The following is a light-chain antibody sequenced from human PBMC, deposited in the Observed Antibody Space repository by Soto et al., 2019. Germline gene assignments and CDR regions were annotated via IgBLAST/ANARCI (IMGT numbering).Light chain of an antibody. CDR1: SGHSSYA. CDR2: VNSGGSH. CDR3: HTCGAGTYV. V-gene: IGLV4-69*02. J-gene: IGLJ1*01. Sequence: QLVLTQSPSASASLGASVKVTCTLSSGHSSYAIAWHQQQPQKGHRYLMKVNSGGSHSKGDGIPFRFSGSSSVAERYLSISNLQSEDEAEYYWHTCGAGTYVFGLGTKLTVL.